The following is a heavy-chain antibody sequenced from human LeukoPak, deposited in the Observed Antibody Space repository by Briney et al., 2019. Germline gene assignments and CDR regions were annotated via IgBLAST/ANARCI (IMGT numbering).Heavy chain of an antibody. J-gene: IGHJ4*02. D-gene: IGHD1-26*01. CDR2: ISGSGGST. CDR1: GFTFSSYA. Sequence: GGSLRLSCAASGFTFSSYAMSWVRQAPGKGLEWVSAISGSGGSTYYADSVKGRFTISRDNSKNTLYLQMNSLRAEDTAVYYCARGEGATTYFDYWGQGTLVTVSS. CDR3: ARGEGATTYFDY. V-gene: IGHV3-23*01.